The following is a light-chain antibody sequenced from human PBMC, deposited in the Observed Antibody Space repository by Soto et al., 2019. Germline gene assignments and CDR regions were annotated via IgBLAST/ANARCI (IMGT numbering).Light chain of an antibody. CDR1: QSISCW. V-gene: IGKV1-5*01. J-gene: IGKJ1*01. CDR3: QQYRGYWT. Sequence: IQMTQSPPTLSASIGDRITISCRASQSISCWLAWYQQKPGEAPKLLIYDASTLESGVPSRFTGSGSGTEFTLIISSLQPDDSATYYCQQYRGYWTFGQGTKVDIK. CDR2: DAS.